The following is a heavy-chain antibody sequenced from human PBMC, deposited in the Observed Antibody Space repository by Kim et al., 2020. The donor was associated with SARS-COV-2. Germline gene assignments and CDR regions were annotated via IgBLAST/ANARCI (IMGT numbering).Heavy chain of an antibody. CDR2: ISWNSGSI. CDR3: AKEAVPFNYYYYYGMDV. V-gene: IGHV3-9*01. J-gene: IGHJ6*02. CDR1: GFTFDDYA. Sequence: GGSLRLSCAASGFTFDDYAMHWVRQAPGKGLAWVSGISWNSGSIGYADSVKGRFTISRDKAKKSLYLQMNSLRAEDTALYYCAKEAVPFNYYYYYGMDVWGQGTTVTVS.